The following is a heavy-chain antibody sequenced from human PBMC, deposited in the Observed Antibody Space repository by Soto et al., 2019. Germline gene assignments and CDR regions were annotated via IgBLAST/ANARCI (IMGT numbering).Heavy chain of an antibody. D-gene: IGHD6-19*01. CDR3: ATSRTSIAVAGETEYYCDY. CDR2: INPNSGGT. V-gene: IGHV1-2*04. Sequence: ASVKVSCKNSGYTFTDFYMHWVREAPEQGLEWMGRINPNSGGTKYAQNFQGCVNMTRDTSISTAYMELSRLRSDDTAVYYGATSRTSIAVAGETEYYCDYWGQGTLVTVSS. CDR1: GYTFTDFY. J-gene: IGHJ4*02.